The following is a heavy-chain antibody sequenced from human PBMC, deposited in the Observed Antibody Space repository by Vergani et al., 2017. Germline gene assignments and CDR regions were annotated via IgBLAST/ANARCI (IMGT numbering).Heavy chain of an antibody. CDR3: ARPLQYRGDYYYMDV. Sequence: QVRLEESGPGLVKPSETLSLTCSVSGYSIGSGFYWAWIRQSPGEGLQWLTSIHNRGKTYHNPSLKSRVSVSLDTSKNQFSLKLSSVTAADTAVYYCARPLQYRGDYYYMDVWGKGTTVTVSS. CDR1: GYSIGSGFY. J-gene: IGHJ6*03. D-gene: IGHD5-18*01. CDR2: IHNRGKT. V-gene: IGHV4-38-2*01.